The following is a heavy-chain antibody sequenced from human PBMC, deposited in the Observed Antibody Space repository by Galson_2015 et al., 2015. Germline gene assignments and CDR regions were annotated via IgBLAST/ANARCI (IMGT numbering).Heavy chain of an antibody. J-gene: IGHJ5*02. CDR2: ISGSGGST. Sequence: LRLSCAASGFTFSSYVMSWVRQAPGKGLEWVSTISGSGGSTYYADSVKGRFTISRDNSKNTLYLQMNSLRAEDTAVYYCAKVVAAAGTGYNWFDPRGQGTLVTVSS. CDR3: AKVVAAAGTGYNWFDP. CDR1: GFTFSSYV. D-gene: IGHD6-13*01. V-gene: IGHV3-23*01.